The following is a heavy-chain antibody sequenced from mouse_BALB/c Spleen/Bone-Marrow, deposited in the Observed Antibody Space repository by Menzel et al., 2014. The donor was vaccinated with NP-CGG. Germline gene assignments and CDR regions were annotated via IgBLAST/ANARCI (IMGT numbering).Heavy chain of an antibody. J-gene: IGHJ2*01. CDR3: ERGGNSDDY. CDR1: GYAFSSYW. CDR2: IYPGDSDT. V-gene: IGHV1-80*01. Sequence: LLESGAELVRPGSSVKISCKASGYAFSSYWMNWVKQRPGQGLEWIGQIYPGDSDTDYNGKFKGKATLTEDNSSNTDYMQHKRITTEETAVYLRERGGNSDDYWGQGTTLTVSS.